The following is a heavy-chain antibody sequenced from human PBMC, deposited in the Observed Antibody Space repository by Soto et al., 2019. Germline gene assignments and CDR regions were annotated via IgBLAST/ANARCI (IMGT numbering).Heavy chain of an antibody. J-gene: IGHJ4*02. CDR2: IYNDGGT. CDR3: ARGETSKLLDF. D-gene: IGHD4-4*01. CDR1: GFIVSSKY. Sequence: PGGSLRLSCAASGFIVSSKYMSWVRQAPGKGLEWVSIIYNDGGTYYADSVKGRFTISRDTSKNTLYLQMISLKTEDTAVYYCARGETSKLLDFWGQGTLVTVSS. V-gene: IGHV3-53*01.